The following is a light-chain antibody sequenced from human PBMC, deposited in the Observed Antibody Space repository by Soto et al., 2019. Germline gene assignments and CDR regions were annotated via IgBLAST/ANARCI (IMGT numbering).Light chain of an antibody. CDR3: QQYNKWPLT. J-gene: IGKJ4*01. V-gene: IGKV3-15*01. Sequence: EIVITQSPATLSVSPGERVTLSCRASQSVGSNLAWYQQKVGQAPRLLIYGASTRATGIPARFSGSGSGTEFTLTISSLQSEDSAVYHCQQYNKWPLTFGGGTKVDIK. CDR2: GAS. CDR1: QSVGSN.